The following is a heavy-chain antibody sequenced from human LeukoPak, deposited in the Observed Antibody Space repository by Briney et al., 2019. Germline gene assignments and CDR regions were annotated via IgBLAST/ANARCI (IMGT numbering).Heavy chain of an antibody. V-gene: IGHV3-64*01. CDR3: AKDFMYDQQTVAVPGDY. D-gene: IGHD6-19*01. Sequence: PGGSLRLSCAASGFIFSSYAMHWVRQAPGKGLEYVSVISSNGGTTYYANSVKGRFTISRDNSKNTLYLQMNSLRAEDTAVYYCAKDFMYDQQTVAVPGDYWGQGTLVTVSS. J-gene: IGHJ4*02. CDR1: GFIFSSYA. CDR2: ISSNGGTT.